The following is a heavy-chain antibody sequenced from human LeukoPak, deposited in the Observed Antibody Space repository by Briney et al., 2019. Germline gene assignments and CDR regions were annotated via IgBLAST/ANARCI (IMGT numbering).Heavy chain of an antibody. V-gene: IGHV3-7*02. CDR2: IKQDGSEK. J-gene: IGHJ4*02. D-gene: IGHD6-19*01. CDR1: GFTFSSYS. Sequence: GGSLRLSCAASGFTFSSYSMNWVRQAPGRGLEWVANIKQDGSEKYYVDSVKGRFTISRDNAKNSLYLQMNSLRADDTAVYYCATTAVAGTSSDYWGQGTLVTVSS. CDR3: ATTAVAGTSSDY.